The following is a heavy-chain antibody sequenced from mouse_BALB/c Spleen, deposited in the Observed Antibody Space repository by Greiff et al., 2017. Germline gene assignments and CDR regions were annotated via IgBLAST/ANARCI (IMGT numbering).Heavy chain of an antibody. V-gene: IGHV5-12-1*01. J-gene: IGHJ4*01. CDR3: ARLGQAMDY. CDR2: ISSGGGST. Sequence: EVKVVESGGGLVKPGGSLKLSCAASGFAFSSYDMSWVRQTPEKRLEWVAYISSGGGSTYYPDTVKGRFTISRDNAKNTLYLQMSSLKSEDTAMYYCARLGQAMDYWGQGTSVTVSS. D-gene: IGHD3-3*01. CDR1: GFAFSSYD.